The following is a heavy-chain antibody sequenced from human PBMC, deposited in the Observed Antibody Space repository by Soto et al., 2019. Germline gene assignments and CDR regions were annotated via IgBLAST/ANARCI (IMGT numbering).Heavy chain of an antibody. CDR3: AREEFTSIFGVVPGPYFDY. D-gene: IGHD3-3*01. Sequence: ASVKVSCKASGYTFTSYGISWVRQAPGQGLEWMGWISAYNGNTNYAQKLQGRVTMTTDTSTSTAYMELRSLRSDDTAVYYCAREEFTSIFGVVPGPYFDYWGQGTLVTVSS. V-gene: IGHV1-18*01. CDR1: GYTFTSYG. J-gene: IGHJ4*02. CDR2: ISAYNGNT.